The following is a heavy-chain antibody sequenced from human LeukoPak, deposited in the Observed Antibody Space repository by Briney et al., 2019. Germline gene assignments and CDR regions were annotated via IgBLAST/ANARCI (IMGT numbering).Heavy chain of an antibody. CDR1: GFTFSSSW. J-gene: IGHJ4*02. V-gene: IGHV3-74*01. Sequence: QPGGSLRLSCAASGFTFSSSWMHWVRQAPGKGLIWVSRVNGDGTGTIYADSVKGRFTISRDNAKNTLYLQMNSLRAEDTAVYYCARYADGIFYWGQGTLVTVSS. D-gene: IGHD1-14*01. CDR2: VNGDGTGT. CDR3: ARYADGIFY.